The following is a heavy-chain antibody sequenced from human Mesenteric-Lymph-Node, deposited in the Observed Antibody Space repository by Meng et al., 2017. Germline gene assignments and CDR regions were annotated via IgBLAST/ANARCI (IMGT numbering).Heavy chain of an antibody. CDR3: ARGLSSGWYDDDF. CDR1: GGAVSGCL. V-gene: IGHV4-34*01. D-gene: IGHD6-19*01. Sequence: QIEQWGAGRVEASETLALTCAVDGGAVSGCLWNWIRQPPGKGLEWIGAIGNSGSTNYNPSLKSRVNRSVDTSKNQFSLRVNSVTAADTGMYSCARGLSSGWYDDDFWGQGTLVTVSS. CDR2: IGNSGST. J-gene: IGHJ4*02.